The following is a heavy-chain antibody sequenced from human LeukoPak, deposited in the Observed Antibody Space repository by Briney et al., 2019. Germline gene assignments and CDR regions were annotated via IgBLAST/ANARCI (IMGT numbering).Heavy chain of an antibody. J-gene: IGHJ6*04. CDR3: ARARCSGGSCYSPYYYYYYGMDV. D-gene: IGHD2-15*01. CDR2: ISYDGSNK. Sequence: GGSLRLSCAASGFTFSSYAMHWVRQAPGKGLEWVAVISYDGSNKYYAGSVKGRFTISRDNSMNTLYLQMNSLRAEDTAVYYCARARCSGGSCYSPYYYYYYGMDVWGKGTTVTVSS. CDR1: GFTFSSYA. V-gene: IGHV3-30*04.